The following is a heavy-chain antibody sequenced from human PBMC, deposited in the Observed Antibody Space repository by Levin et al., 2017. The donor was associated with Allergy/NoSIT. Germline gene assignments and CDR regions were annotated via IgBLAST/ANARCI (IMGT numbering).Heavy chain of an antibody. V-gene: IGHV4-31*03. Sequence: QSQTLSLTCTVSGGAISSGNYYWSWIRQHPGKGLEWIGYVHKSGSTYYSPSLESRLNISIDTPKNQFSLKLRYVTFADTAVYYCARHPGASFDYWGQGTLVAVSS. CDR2: VHKSGST. CDR3: ARHPGASFDY. J-gene: IGHJ4*02. CDR1: GGAISSGNYY. D-gene: IGHD3-10*01.